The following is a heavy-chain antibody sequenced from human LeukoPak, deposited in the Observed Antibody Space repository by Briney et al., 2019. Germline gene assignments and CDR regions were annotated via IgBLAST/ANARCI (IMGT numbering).Heavy chain of an antibody. CDR2: ISYDGSNK. D-gene: IGHD2-2*01. J-gene: IGHJ2*01. CDR3: ARDPGRLIVVVPAAPRWYFDL. CDR1: GFTFSDYA. V-gene: IGHV3-30-3*01. Sequence: GGSLRLSCAASGFTFSDYAMHWVRQAPGKGLEWVAVISYDGSNKYYADSVKGRFTISRDNSKNTLYLQMNSLRAEDTAVYYCARDPGRLIVVVPAAPRWYFDLWGRGTLVTVSS.